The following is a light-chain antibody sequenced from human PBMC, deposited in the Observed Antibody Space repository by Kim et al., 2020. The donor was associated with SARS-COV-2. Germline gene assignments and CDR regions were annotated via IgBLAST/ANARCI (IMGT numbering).Light chain of an antibody. J-gene: IGKJ4*01. CDR1: QSVSRSY. V-gene: IGKV3-20*01. Sequence: PGERAALSCRASQSVSRSYLAWYQQTPGQAPRLHIYGASSRATGIPDRFSGSGSGTDFTLTISRLEPEDFAVYYCQQYGSSPPVTFGGGTKVDIK. CDR3: QQYGSSPPVT. CDR2: GAS.